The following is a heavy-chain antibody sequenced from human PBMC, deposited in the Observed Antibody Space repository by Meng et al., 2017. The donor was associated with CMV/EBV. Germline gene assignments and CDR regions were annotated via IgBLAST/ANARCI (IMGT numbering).Heavy chain of an antibody. V-gene: IGHV1-69*13. CDR2: IIPIFGTA. J-gene: IGHJ2*01. D-gene: IGHD3-22*01. Sequence: VRLVRSGAEGKRPWASVKVSCNASGGTFSSYAISCVRQAPGQELEWMGGIIPIFGTANYAQKCQGRVTITADESTSTAYMELSSLRSEDTAVYYCARGYYDSSGYNFDLWGRGTLVTVSS. CDR3: ARGYYDSSGYNFDL. CDR1: GGTFSSYA.